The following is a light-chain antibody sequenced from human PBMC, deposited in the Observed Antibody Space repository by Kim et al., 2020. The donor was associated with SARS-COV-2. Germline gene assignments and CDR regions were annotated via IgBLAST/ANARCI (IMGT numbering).Light chain of an antibody. CDR2: DTG. CDR3: LLSFSGIRV. CDR1: TGAVTPTHY. J-gene: IGLJ3*02. V-gene: IGLV7-46*01. Sequence: QAVVTQEPSLTVSPGETVTLTCASSTGAVTPTHYPYWFQKKPGEVPRTLIFDTGSRHSWTPARFSGSLSGDKDVLTLAGAQPEDEGDYYCLLSFSGIRVFGGGTKLTVL.